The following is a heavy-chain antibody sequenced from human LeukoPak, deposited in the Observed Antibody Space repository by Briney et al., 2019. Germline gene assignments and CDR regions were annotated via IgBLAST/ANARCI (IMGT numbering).Heavy chain of an antibody. Sequence: GGSLRLSCAASGFTVSSNYMSWVRQAPGEGLEWVSVIYSGGSTYYADFVKGRFTISRDNSKNTLYLQMNSLRAEDTAVYYCARSATIAAAYDYWGQGTLVTVSS. CDR2: IYSGGST. CDR3: ARSATIAAAYDY. V-gene: IGHV3-53*01. CDR1: GFTVSSNY. J-gene: IGHJ4*02. D-gene: IGHD6-13*01.